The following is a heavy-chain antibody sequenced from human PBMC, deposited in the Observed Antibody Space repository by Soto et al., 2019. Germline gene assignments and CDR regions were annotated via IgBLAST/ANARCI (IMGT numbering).Heavy chain of an antibody. D-gene: IGHD3-10*01. CDR1: GFTFSSYW. J-gene: IGHJ5*02. V-gene: IGHV3-7*01. CDR3: ARDLGTRGVIDKRRNWFDP. Sequence: GGSLRLSCAASGFTFSSYWMSWVRQAPGKGLEWVANIKQDGSEKYYVDSVKGRFTISRDNAKNSLYLQMNSLRAEDTAVYYCARDLGTRGVIDKRRNWFDPWGQGTLVTVSS. CDR2: IKQDGSEK.